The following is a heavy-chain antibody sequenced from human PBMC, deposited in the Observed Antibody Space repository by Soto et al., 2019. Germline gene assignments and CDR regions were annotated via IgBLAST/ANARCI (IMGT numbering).Heavy chain of an antibody. V-gene: IGHV1-58*01. J-gene: IGHJ3*02. Sequence: GASVKVSCKTSGFTFSNSAVQWVRQARGQRLEWMGWIVVGSGNTKYAQKFRERVTISRDMSTSTAHMEVSSLTSEDTGVYYCAAELYSGGSCCSFEIWG. CDR3: AAELYSGGSCCSFEI. D-gene: IGHD2-15*01. CDR2: IVVGSGNT. CDR1: GFTFSNSA.